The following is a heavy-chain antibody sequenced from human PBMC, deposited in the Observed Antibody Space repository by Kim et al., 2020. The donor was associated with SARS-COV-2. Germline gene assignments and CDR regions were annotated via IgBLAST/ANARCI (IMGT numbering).Heavy chain of an antibody. D-gene: IGHD6-19*01. CDR3: ARAYSSGWAYFDY. V-gene: IGHV3-23*01. CDR1: GFTFSSFA. J-gene: IGHJ4*02. CDR2: ISGSGGST. Sequence: GGSLRLSCAASGFTFSSFAMNWVRQAPGKGLEWVSGISGSGGSTYYADSVKGRFTFSRDNSKNTLYLQMNSLRAEDTAVYYCARAYSSGWAYFDYWGQGTLVTVSS.